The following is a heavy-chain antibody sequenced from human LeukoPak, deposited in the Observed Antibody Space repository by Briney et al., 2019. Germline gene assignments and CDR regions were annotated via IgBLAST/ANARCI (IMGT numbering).Heavy chain of an antibody. CDR3: ARWNSGGDY. Sequence: SETLSLTCSVSGASISGYHWSWIRQPPGKGLEWIGYIYYSGSSGSTNYNPSLKSRVTISVDTSKNQFSLNLSSVTAAGTAVYYCARWNSGGDYWGQGTLVTVSS. CDR1: GASISGYH. CDR2: IYYSGSSGST. D-gene: IGHD1/OR15-1a*01. J-gene: IGHJ4*02. V-gene: IGHV4-59*01.